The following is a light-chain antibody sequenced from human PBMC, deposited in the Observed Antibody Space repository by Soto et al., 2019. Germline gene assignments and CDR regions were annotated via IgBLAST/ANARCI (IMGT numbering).Light chain of an antibody. CDR1: SSDVGGYNY. V-gene: IGLV2-14*01. Sequence: QSVLTQPASVSGSPGQSITISCTGTSSDVGGYNYVSWYQQYPGKAPKLMIYEVSHRPSGVSNRFSGSKSGNTASLTISGLQAEDEADYYCGSYTSSSTLVFGGGTQLTVL. CDR3: GSYTSSSTLV. J-gene: IGLJ2*01. CDR2: EVS.